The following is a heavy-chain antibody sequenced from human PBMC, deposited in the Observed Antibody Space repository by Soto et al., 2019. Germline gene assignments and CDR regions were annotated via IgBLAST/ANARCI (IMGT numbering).Heavy chain of an antibody. J-gene: IGHJ4*02. D-gene: IGHD6-19*01. Sequence: GPSVKVSCKASGYTFTSYGISWVRQAPGQGLEWMGWISAYNGNTNYAQKLQGRVTMTTDTSTSTAYMELRSLGSDDTAVYYCARCGSSGWYGSLDYWGQGTLVTVSS. CDR3: ARCGSSGWYGSLDY. CDR2: ISAYNGNT. CDR1: GYTFTSYG. V-gene: IGHV1-18*04.